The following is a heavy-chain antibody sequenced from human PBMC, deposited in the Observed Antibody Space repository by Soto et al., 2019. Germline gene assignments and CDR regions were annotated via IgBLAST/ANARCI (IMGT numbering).Heavy chain of an antibody. V-gene: IGHV3-30-3*01. D-gene: IGHD2-15*01. J-gene: IGHJ4*02. CDR1: GFTFSTYA. CDR3: ARAVVVAATDFDY. Sequence: QVQLVESGGGVVQPGRSLRLSCAASGFTFSTYAMHWVRQAPGKGLGWVSVISYDGSNKYYADSVKGRFTISRDNSKNXXYLQXNSXRAEDTAVYYCARAVVVAATDFDYWGQGTLVTVSS. CDR2: ISYDGSNK.